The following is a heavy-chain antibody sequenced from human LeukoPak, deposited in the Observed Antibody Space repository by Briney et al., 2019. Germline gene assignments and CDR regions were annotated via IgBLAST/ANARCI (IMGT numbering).Heavy chain of an antibody. Sequence: GGPLRLSCAASGFTFSSYAMSWVRQAPGKGLEWVSAISGSGGSTYYADSVKGRFTISRDNSKNTLYLQMNSLRAEDTAVYYCAKMSKGRYYYDSSGYYYFDYWGQGTLVTVSS. CDR1: GFTFSSYA. CDR3: AKMSKGRYYYDSSGYYYFDY. D-gene: IGHD3-22*01. J-gene: IGHJ4*02. V-gene: IGHV3-23*01. CDR2: ISGSGGST.